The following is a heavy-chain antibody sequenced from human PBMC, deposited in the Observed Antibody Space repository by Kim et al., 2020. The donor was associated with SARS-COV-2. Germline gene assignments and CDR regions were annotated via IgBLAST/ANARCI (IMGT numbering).Heavy chain of an antibody. CDR3: ASQGDEILTGYSWFDP. CDR2: IYYSGST. J-gene: IGHJ5*02. CDR1: GGSISSSSYY. Sequence: SETLSLTCTVSGGSISSSSYYWGWIRQPPGKGLEWIGSIYYSGSTYYNPSLTRRVTISVDTSKNQFCLKLSSVTAADTAVYYCASQGDEILTGYSWFDPWGQGTPVTVSS. D-gene: IGHD3-9*01. V-gene: IGHV4-39*01.